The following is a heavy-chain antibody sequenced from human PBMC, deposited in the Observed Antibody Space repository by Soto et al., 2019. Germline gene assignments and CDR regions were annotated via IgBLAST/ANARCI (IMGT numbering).Heavy chain of an antibody. D-gene: IGHD4-17*01. CDR3: ATQGMTTAVLGLYYFDY. V-gene: IGHV3-30*03. Sequence: PGGSLRLSCAASGFTFSRYGMHWVRQAPGKGLEWVAVISYDGSNKYYADSVKGRFTISRDNSKNTLYLQMNSLRAEDTAVYYCATQGMTTAVLGLYYFDYWGQGTLVTVSS. CDR1: GFTFSRYG. CDR2: ISYDGSNK. J-gene: IGHJ4*02.